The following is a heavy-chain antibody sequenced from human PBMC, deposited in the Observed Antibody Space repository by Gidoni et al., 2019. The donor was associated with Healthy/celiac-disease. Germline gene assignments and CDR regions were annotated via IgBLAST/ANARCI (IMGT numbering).Heavy chain of an antibody. CDR2: IRRKANSYAT. Sequence: EVQLVESGGGLVQPGGSLKLSCAAAGFTFSGSAMHWVRQASGKGLEWVGRIRRKANSYATAYAASVKGRFTISRDDSKNTAYLQMNSLKTEDTAVYYCTRRRDYYGSGSEKTLYYMDVWGKGTTVTVSS. J-gene: IGHJ6*03. CDR3: TRRRDYYGSGSEKTLYYMDV. CDR1: GFTFSGSA. D-gene: IGHD3-10*01. V-gene: IGHV3-73*01.